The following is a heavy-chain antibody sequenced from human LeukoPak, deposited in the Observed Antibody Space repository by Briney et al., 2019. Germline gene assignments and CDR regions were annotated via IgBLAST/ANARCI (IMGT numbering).Heavy chain of an antibody. CDR2: IGTAGDT. Sequence: GGSLRLSCAASGFTFSRYDMHWVRQGTGKGLEWVSAIGTAGDTNHPGSLKGRFTISRENAKNSLYLQMNSLRAGDTAVYYCARGLAVGGNDYWGQGTLVTVSS. V-gene: IGHV3-13*04. D-gene: IGHD6-19*01. J-gene: IGHJ4*02. CDR3: ARGLAVGGNDY. CDR1: GFTFSRYD.